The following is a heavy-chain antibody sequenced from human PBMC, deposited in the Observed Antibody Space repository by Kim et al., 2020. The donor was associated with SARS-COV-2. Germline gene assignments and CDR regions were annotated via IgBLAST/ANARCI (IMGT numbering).Heavy chain of an antibody. Sequence: ASVKVSCKASGYTFTSYGISWVRQAPGQGLEWMGWISAYNGNTNYAQKLQGRVTMTTDTSTSTAYMELRSLRSDDTAVYYCARVHSSSSEVWFDPWGQGTLVTVSS. CDR1: GYTFTSYG. J-gene: IGHJ5*02. CDR3: ARVHSSSSEVWFDP. V-gene: IGHV1-18*01. D-gene: IGHD6-6*01. CDR2: ISAYNGNT.